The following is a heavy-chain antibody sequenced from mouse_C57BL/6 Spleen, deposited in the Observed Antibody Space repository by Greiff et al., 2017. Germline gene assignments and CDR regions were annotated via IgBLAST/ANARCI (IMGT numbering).Heavy chain of an antibody. V-gene: IGHV1-50*01. J-gene: IGHJ2*01. Sequence: VQLQQSGAELVKPGASVKLSCKASGYTFTSYWMQWVKQRPGQGLEWIGEIDPSDSYTNYNQKFKGKATLTVDTSSSTAYMQLSSLTSEDSAVYYCARFYGYFDYWGQGTTLTVSS. CDR1: GYTFTSYW. CDR3: ARFYGYFDY. CDR2: IDPSDSYT. D-gene: IGHD1-1*01.